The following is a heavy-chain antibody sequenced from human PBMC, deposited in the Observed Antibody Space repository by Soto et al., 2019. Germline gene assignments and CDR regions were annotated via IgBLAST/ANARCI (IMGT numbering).Heavy chain of an antibody. J-gene: IGHJ5*02. CDR1: GTSMSSTFW. CDR3: ATLPPRIEVVKTEITA. Sequence: PSETLSLTCVVSGTSMSSTFWWTWVRQSPKKGLEWIGEIYHSGITKYNPSLKSRVTISVDKSNNQFSLEMRAVTAADTAVYYCATLPPRIEVVKTEITAWGQGTLVTVSS. D-gene: IGHD2-15*01. V-gene: IGHV4-4*02. CDR2: IYHSGIT.